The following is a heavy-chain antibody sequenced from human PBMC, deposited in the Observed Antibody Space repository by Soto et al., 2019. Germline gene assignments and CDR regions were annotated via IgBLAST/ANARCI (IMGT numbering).Heavy chain of an antibody. Sequence: SETLSLTCTVSGGSISSYYWSWIRQPPGKGLEWIGYIYYSGSTNYNPSLKSRVTISVDTSKNQFSLKLSSVTAADTAVYYCARAGGFGELLYYFDYWGQGTLVTVSS. V-gene: IGHV4-59*01. CDR1: GGSISSYY. J-gene: IGHJ4*02. CDR3: ARAGGFGELLYYFDY. D-gene: IGHD3-10*01. CDR2: IYYSGST.